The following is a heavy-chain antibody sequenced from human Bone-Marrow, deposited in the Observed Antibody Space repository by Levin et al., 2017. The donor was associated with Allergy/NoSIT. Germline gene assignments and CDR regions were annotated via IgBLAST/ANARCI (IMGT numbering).Heavy chain of an antibody. CDR1: GYTLTELS. J-gene: IGHJ3*02. D-gene: IGHD3-16*01. CDR2: FDPEDGET. V-gene: IGHV1-24*01. CDR3: ATRYAHDAFDI. Sequence: GESLKISCKVSGYTLTELSMHWVRQAPGKGLEWMGGFDPEDGETIYAQKFQGRVTMTEDTSTDTAYMELSSLRSEDTAVYYCATRYAHDAFDIWGQGTMVTVSS.